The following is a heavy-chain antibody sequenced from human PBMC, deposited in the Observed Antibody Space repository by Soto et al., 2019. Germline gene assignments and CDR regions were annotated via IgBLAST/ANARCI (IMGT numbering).Heavy chain of an antibody. V-gene: IGHV1-8*01. CDR1: GYTFTSYD. J-gene: IGHJ6*02. Sequence: QVQLVQSGAEVKKPGASVKVSCKASGYTFTSYDINWVRQATGQGLEWMGWMNPNSANTDYAQKFQGRVTMTSNTSIGTAYMELSSLRSEDTAGYYCASDQANYGMDVWGQGTTVTVSS. CDR3: ASDQANYGMDV. CDR2: MNPNSANT.